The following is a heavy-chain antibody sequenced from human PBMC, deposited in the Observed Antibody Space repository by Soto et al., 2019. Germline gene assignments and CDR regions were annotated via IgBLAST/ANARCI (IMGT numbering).Heavy chain of an antibody. D-gene: IGHD3-3*02. V-gene: IGHV1-69*02. CDR2: IIPILGIA. Sequence: QVQLVQSGAEVKKPGSSVKVSCKASGGTFSSYTISWVRQAPGQGLEWMGRIIPILGIANYAQKFQGRVTITADKPTSTGYRELSSLRSEDTAVYYCAVTAFLEGGGGGWFDPWGQGTLVTVSS. J-gene: IGHJ5*02. CDR3: AVTAFLEGGGGGWFDP. CDR1: GGTFSSYT.